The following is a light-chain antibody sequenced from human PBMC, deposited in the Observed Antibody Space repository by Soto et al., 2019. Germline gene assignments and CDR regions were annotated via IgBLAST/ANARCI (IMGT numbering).Light chain of an antibody. V-gene: IGLV2-14*01. J-gene: IGLJ3*02. CDR2: EVR. Sequence: QSALTQPASVSGSPGQSITISCTGTSSYVGAYKYVSWYQVHPGKAPKLIIYEVRSRPSVVSDRFSGSKSGNTVSLTISGLQAEDEANYYCSSYTRSSTLVFGGGTKLTVL. CDR3: SSYTRSSTLV. CDR1: SSYVGAYKY.